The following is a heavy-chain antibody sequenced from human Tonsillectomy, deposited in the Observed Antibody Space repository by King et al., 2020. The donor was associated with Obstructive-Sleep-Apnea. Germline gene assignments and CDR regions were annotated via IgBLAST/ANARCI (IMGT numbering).Heavy chain of an antibody. Sequence: VQLQESGPGLVKPSETLSLTCTVSGGSISSFYWGWIRQPPGKGLEWIGYIYYSGSTYYNSSLNSRVTISIDTSRNQFSLKLSSVTAADTAVYYCARVGYYGSGNNDPVWGQGTLVIVSS. D-gene: IGHD3-10*01. V-gene: IGHV4-59*01. CDR1: GGSISSFY. CDR2: IYYSGST. CDR3: ARVGYYGSGNNDPV. J-gene: IGHJ4*02.